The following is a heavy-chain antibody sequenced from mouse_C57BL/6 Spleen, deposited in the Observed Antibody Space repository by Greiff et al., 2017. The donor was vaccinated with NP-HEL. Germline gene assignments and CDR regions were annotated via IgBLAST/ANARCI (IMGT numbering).Heavy chain of an antibody. J-gene: IGHJ1*03. CDR1: GYTFTDYN. D-gene: IGHD4-1*01. CDR2: INPNNGGT. V-gene: IGHV1-18*01. Sequence: EVQLQQSGPELVKPGASVKIPCKASGYTFTDYNMDWVKQSHGKSLEWIGDINPNNGGTIYNQKFKGKATLTVDKSSSTAYMELRSLTSEDTAVYYCARGSYLGGYFDVWGTGTTVTVSS. CDR3: ARGSYLGGYFDV.